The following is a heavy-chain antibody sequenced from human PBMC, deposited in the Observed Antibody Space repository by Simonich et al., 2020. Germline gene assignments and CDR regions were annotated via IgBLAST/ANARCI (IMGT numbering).Heavy chain of an antibody. Sequence: QVQLVQSGAEVKKPGASVKVSCKASGYTFTGYYMHWVRQAPGQGLECRGGINPNSGGTNYAQKFQGRVTMTRDTSISTAYMELSRLRSDDTAVYYCARSHIAAAGTGYFQHWGQGTLVTVSS. J-gene: IGHJ1*01. CDR1: GYTFTGYY. V-gene: IGHV1-2*02. D-gene: IGHD6-13*01. CDR2: INPNSGGT. CDR3: ARSHIAAAGTGYFQH.